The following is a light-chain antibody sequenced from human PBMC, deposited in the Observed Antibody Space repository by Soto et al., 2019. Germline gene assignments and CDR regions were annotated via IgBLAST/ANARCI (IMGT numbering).Light chain of an antibody. V-gene: IGKV1-5*03. Sequence: LHMPHSSSTLSGSVGDRVTISCRASQTISSWLAWYQQKPGKAPKLLIYKASTLKSGVPSRFSGSGSGTEFTLTISSLQPDDFATYYCQHYNSYSEAFGQGTKVDIK. CDR3: QHYNSYSEA. J-gene: IGKJ1*01. CDR2: KAS. CDR1: QTISSW.